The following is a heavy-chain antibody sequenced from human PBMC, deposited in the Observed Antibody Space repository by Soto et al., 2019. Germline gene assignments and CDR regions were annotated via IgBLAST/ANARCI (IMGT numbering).Heavy chain of an antibody. D-gene: IGHD6-25*01. J-gene: IGHJ4*02. V-gene: IGHV3-23*01. Sequence: VHLLESGGGLIQPGGSLRLSCVASGFTFSSYSMNWVRQGPGTGLEWVAVIDSDDGKTYYANAVKGRFSISRDNSKNTLFLQMNSLRVEDTATYYCVKAGYTSGLLWGQGTRVTV. CDR3: VKAGYTSGLL. CDR1: GFTFSSYS. CDR2: IDSDDGKT.